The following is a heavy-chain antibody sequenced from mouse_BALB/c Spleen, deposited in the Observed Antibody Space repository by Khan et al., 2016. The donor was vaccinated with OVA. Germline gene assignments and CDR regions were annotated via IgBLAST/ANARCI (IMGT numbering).Heavy chain of an antibody. D-gene: IGHD1-1*01. CDR1: GYTFTSYW. CDR3: ARSNDYGRSHYAMDY. V-gene: IGHV1S41*01. J-gene: IGHJ4*01. CDR2: IAPGSGST. Sequence: DLVKPGASVKLSCKASGYTFTSYWINWIKQRPGQGLEWIGRIAPGSGSTYSNEMFKGKATLTVDTSSSTAYIQLSSLSSEDSAVYSCARSNDYGRSHYAMDYWGQGTSVTVSS.